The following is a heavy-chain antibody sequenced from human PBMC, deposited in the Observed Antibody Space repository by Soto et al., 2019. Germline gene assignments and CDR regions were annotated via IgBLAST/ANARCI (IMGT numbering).Heavy chain of an antibody. V-gene: IGHV4-30-4*01. D-gene: IGHD3-22*01. Sequence: QVQLQESGPGLVKPSQTLSLTCTVSGGSISRGDYYWSWIRQPPGKGLEWIGYTDYSGSTYSNPSLKSRLTISVDTSTNQFSLKLSSVTAADTAVYYCVWSMRLLPDYWGQGTLVTVSS. CDR2: TDYSGST. CDR3: VWSMRLLPDY. J-gene: IGHJ4*02. CDR1: GGSISRGDYY.